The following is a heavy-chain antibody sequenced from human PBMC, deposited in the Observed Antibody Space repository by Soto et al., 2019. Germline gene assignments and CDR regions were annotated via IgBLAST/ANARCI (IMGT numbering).Heavy chain of an antibody. CDR1: GGSISSYY. D-gene: IGHD3-10*01. V-gene: IGHV4-59*01. CDR3: ARGEGGSGSYYNAQIIYYYYYYMDV. CDR2: IYYSGST. Sequence: SETLSLTCTVSGGSISSYYWSWIRQPPGKGLEWIGYIYYSGSTNYNPSLKSRVTISVDTSKNQFSLKLSSVTAADTAVYYCARGEGGSGSYYNAQIIYYYYYYMDVWGKGTTVTVSS. J-gene: IGHJ6*03.